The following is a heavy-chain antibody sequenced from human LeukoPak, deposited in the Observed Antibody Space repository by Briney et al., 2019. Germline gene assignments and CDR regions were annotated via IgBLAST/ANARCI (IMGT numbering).Heavy chain of an antibody. V-gene: IGHV3-48*01. J-gene: IGHJ4*02. D-gene: IGHD1-7*01. Sequence: PGGSLRLSCAASGSTFGSYSMNWVRQAPGKGLEWISYISRNLRPIYYADSVKGRFTISRDNAKNSLYLQMNSLRAEETAMYYCATGELGGDYWGQGTLVTVSS. CDR1: GSTFGSYS. CDR2: ISRNLRPI. CDR3: ATGELGGDY.